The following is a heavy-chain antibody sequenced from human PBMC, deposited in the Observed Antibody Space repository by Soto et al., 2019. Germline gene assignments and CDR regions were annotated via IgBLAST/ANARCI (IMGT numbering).Heavy chain of an antibody. D-gene: IGHD4-17*01. Sequence: SETLSLTCTVSGGSIRSINYYWGWIRQTPGKGLEWIGTIYYSGSTQYNPSLKSRVTISVDTSKNQLSLKLSSVTAADTAVYYCARHSDDYGDDPYFDYWGQGTMVTVSS. CDR3: ARHSDDYGDDPYFDY. J-gene: IGHJ4*02. CDR1: GGSIRSINYY. CDR2: IYYSGST. V-gene: IGHV4-39*01.